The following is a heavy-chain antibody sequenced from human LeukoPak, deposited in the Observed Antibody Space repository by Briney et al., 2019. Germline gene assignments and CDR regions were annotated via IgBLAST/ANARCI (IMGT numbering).Heavy chain of an antibody. CDR1: RFTFSSYA. CDR2: ISGSGGST. V-gene: IGHV3-23*01. D-gene: IGHD3-22*01. Sequence: QPGASLRLSCAASRFTFSSYAMSWVRQAPGKGLEWVSAISGSGGSTYYADSVKGRFTISRDNSKNTLYLQMNSLRAEDTAVYYCAKDRLPLSSAYYYVSFDYWGQGTLVTVSS. J-gene: IGHJ4*02. CDR3: AKDRLPLSSAYYYVSFDY.